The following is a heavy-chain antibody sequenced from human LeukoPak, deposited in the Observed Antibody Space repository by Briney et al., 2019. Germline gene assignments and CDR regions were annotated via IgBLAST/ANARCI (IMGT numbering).Heavy chain of an antibody. J-gene: IGHJ4*02. CDR3: ARLSGSSSWPGY. CDR1: GGSISSSSYY. D-gene: IGHD6-13*01. V-gene: IGHV4-39*01. CDR2: IYYSGST. Sequence: SETLSLTCTVSGGSISSSSYYWGWIRQPPGKGLEWIGSIYYSGSTYYNPSLKSRVTISVDTSKNQFPLKLSSVTAADTAVYYCARLSGSSSWPGYWGQGTLVTVSS.